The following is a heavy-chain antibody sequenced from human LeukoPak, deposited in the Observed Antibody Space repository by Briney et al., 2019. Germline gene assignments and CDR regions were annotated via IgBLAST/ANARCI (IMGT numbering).Heavy chain of an antibody. V-gene: IGHV4-31*03. CDR3: ARDNGCSSTSCLSYFDY. CDR1: GGSISSGGYY. Sequence: SETLSLTCTVSGGSISSGGYYWSWIRQHPGKGLEWIGYIYYSGSTYYNPSLKSRVTISVDTSKNQFSLKLSSVTAADTAVYYCARDNGCSSTSCLSYFDYWGQGTLVTVSS. J-gene: IGHJ4*02. CDR2: IYYSGST. D-gene: IGHD2-2*01.